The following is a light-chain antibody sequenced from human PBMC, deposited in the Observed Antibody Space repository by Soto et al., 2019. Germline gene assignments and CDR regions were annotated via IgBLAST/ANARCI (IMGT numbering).Light chain of an antibody. V-gene: IGKV1-39*01. J-gene: IGKJ5*01. CDR3: QQTYSSPIT. CDR1: QSISSY. CDR2: AAS. Sequence: DPHVNQSPSSLSASVGYIIAITCRASQSISSYLNWYQQKPGKAPKLLISAASILQSGVPSRFSGSGSGTDFTLTISNLQPEDFAGYYCQQTYSSPITFGQGRRLEI.